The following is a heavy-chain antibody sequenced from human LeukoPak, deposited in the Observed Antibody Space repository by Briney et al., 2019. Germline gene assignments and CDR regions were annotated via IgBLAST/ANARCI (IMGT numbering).Heavy chain of an antibody. CDR3: ARDLTSSRGYGSGSWEV. J-gene: IGHJ6*04. CDR1: GFTFSRFS. Sequence: PGGSLRLSCAASGFTFSRFSMSWVRQAPGKGLEWVSYISSSISTKYYAGSVKGRFTISRDNAKNSVYLQMNSLRAEDTAVYYCARDLTSSRGYGSGSWEVWGKGTTVTISS. CDR2: ISSSISTK. D-gene: IGHD3-10*01. V-gene: IGHV3-48*01.